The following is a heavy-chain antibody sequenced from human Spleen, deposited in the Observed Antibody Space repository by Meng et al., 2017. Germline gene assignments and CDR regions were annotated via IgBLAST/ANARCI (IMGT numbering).Heavy chain of an antibody. D-gene: IGHD2-15*01. J-gene: IGHJ3*02. CDR1: GFTFSSYA. CDR2: ISYDGSNK. Sequence: GESLKISCAASGFTFSSYAMHWVRQAPGKGLEWVAVISYDGSNKYYADSVKGRFTISRDNSKNTLYLQMNSLRAEDTAVYYCAKDRQWGVVVIYEMDAFDIWGQGTMVT. CDR3: AKDRQWGVVVIYEMDAFDI. V-gene: IGHV3-30*04.